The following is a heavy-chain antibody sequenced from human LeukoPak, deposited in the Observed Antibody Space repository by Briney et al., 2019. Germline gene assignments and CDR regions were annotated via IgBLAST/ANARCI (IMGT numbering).Heavy chain of an antibody. CDR1: GGSISSSSYY. CDR2: IYYSGST. Sequence: SETLSLTCTVSGGSISSSSYYWGWIRQPPGKGLEWIGSIYYSGSTYYNPSLKSRVTISVDTSKNQFSLKLSSVTAADTAVYYCARHVVAYCSGYYRRISDYFDYWGQGTLVTVSS. D-gene: IGHD3-3*01. V-gene: IGHV4-39*01. CDR3: ARHVVAYCSGYYRRISDYFDY. J-gene: IGHJ4*02.